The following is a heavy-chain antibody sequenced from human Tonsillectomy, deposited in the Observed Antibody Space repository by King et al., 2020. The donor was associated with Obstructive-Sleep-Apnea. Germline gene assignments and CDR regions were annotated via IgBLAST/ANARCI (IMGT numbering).Heavy chain of an antibody. D-gene: IGHD4-23*01. Sequence: VQLQESGPGLVKPSETLSLTCTVSSGSISGYYWSWIRQPPGKELEWIGYIDYSGSTNYNPSLKSRVTISVDTSKNQFSLKLSSGTAADTAVYYCARIQAAFYGGNSAADYWGQGTLVTVSS. V-gene: IGHV4-59*08. CDR1: SGSISGYY. CDR2: IDYSGST. CDR3: ARIQAAFYGGNSAADY. J-gene: IGHJ4*02.